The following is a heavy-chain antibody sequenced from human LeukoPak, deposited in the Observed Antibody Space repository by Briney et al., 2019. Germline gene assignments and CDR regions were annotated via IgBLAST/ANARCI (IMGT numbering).Heavy chain of an antibody. CDR2: IYHSGST. J-gene: IGHJ4*02. CDR1: GYSISSGYY. D-gene: IGHD4-17*01. CDR3: ASEHDYGDYGYYFDY. V-gene: IGHV4-38-2*02. Sequence: SETLSLTCTVSGYSISSGYYWGWIRQPPGKGLEWNGSIYHSGSTYYNPSLKSRVTISVDTSKNQFSLKLSSVTAADTAVYYCASEHDYGDYGYYFDYWGQGNLVTVSS.